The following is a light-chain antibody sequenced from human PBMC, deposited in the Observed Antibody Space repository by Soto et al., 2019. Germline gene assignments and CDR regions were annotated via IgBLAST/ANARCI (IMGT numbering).Light chain of an antibody. Sequence: AVLAQPASVSGARGQSITISCTGTSSDVGNYNLVSWYQQHPGKAPKLMIYEGTKRPSGVSNRFSGSKSGNTASLTISRLQAEDEADYSSSSYAGSTIHDFGPGTKVPVL. J-gene: IGLJ1*01. CDR3: SSYAGSTIHD. V-gene: IGLV2-14*02. CDR2: EGT. CDR1: SSDVGNYNL.